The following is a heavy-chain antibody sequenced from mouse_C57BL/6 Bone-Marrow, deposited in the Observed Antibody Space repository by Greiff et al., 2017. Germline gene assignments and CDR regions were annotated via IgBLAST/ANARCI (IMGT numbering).Heavy chain of an antibody. D-gene: IGHD2-4*01. CDR2: IQPNSGKT. CDR1: GYTFTSYW. V-gene: IGHV1-64*01. J-gene: IGHJ2*01. Sequence: QVQLKQPGAELVKPGASVKLSCKASGYTFTSYWMHWVKQRPGQGLEWIGMIQPNSGKTNYNEKFKSKATLTVDKSSSATYMQLSSLTSEDAAVFYCARRRLRFDYWGEGTTLTVSS. CDR3: ARRRLRFDY.